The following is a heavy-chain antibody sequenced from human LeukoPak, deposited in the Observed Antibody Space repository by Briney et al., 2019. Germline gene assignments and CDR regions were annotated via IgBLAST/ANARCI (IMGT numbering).Heavy chain of an antibody. CDR2: IYHSWST. J-gene: IGHJ4*02. D-gene: IGHD6-13*01. V-gene: IGHV4-4*02. Sequence: SVTVSLPCAVWGGSLRSSNWRGWARHPPGEGLEWIGEIYHSWSTNYKPSPKKRVPKSVDNSQHQLSLKVRSVTPQDPPGFYCARVPGLPIAAAASCECWGGGAL. CDR1: GGSLRSSNW. CDR3: ARVPGLPIAAAASCEC.